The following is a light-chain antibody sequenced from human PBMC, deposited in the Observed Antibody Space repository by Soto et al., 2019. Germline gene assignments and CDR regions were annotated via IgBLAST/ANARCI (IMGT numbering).Light chain of an antibody. CDR2: STN. V-gene: IGLV8-61*01. CDR3: ALYVGSGTVV. CDR1: SASVLTSYY. Sequence: QTVVSQEPSFSVSPGETVTLTCGLTSASVLTSYYPSWYQQTPGQAPRTLIYSTNIRSSGVPDRCSGSILGNKAALTITGAQADDESDYYCALYVGSGTVVFGGGTKVTVL. J-gene: IGLJ2*01.